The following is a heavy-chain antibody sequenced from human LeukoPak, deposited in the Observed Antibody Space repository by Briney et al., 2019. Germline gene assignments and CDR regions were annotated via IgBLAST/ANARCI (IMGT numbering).Heavy chain of an antibody. CDR3: ARDRNYYYDSGGYYMDV. CDR1: GGTFSSYA. CDR2: IIPIFGTA. V-gene: IGHV1-69*05. Sequence: GASVKVSCKASGGTFSSYAISWVRQAPRQGLEWMGGIIPIFGTANYAQKFQGRVTITTDESTSTAYMELSSLRSEDTAVYYCARDRNYYYDSGGYYMDVWGKGTTVTVSS. J-gene: IGHJ6*03. D-gene: IGHD3-22*01.